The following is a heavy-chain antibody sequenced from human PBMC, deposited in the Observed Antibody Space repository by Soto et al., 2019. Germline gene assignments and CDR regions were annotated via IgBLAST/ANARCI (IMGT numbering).Heavy chain of an antibody. Sequence: QVQLVQSGAEVKKPGASVKVSCKASGYTFTSYGISWVRQAPGQGLEWMGWISAYNGNTNYAQKLQGRVTMTTDTSXSXXYMELRSLRSDDTAVYYCARAGSYGSGSYFPGVDYWGQGTLVTVSS. D-gene: IGHD3-10*01. J-gene: IGHJ4*02. CDR2: ISAYNGNT. CDR1: GYTFTSYG. CDR3: ARAGSYGSGSYFPGVDY. V-gene: IGHV1-18*01.